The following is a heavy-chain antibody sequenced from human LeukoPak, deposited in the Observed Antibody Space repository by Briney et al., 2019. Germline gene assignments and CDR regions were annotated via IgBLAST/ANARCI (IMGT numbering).Heavy chain of an antibody. Sequence: GGSLRLSCAASGFTFSSYSMNWVRQAPGKGLEWVSSISSSSSYIYYADSVKGRFTISRDNAKNSLYLQMNSLRAEDTAVYYCARGRYDILTGYYDAFDIWGQGTMVTVSS. J-gene: IGHJ3*02. V-gene: IGHV3-21*01. D-gene: IGHD3-9*01. CDR3: ARGRYDILTGYYDAFDI. CDR1: GFTFSSYS. CDR2: ISSSSSYI.